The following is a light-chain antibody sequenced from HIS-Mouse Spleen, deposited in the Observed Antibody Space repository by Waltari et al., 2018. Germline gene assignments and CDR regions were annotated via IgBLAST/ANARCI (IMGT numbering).Light chain of an antibody. V-gene: IGKV1-39*01. J-gene: IGKJ1*01. Sequence: DIQMTNSRSSLSASVENRVTITCRASQSISSYLNWYQQKPGKAPKLLIYAASSLQSGVPSRFSGSGSGTDFTLTISSLQPEDFATYYCQQSYSTPRTFGQGTKVEIK. CDR3: QQSYSTPRT. CDR1: QSISSY. CDR2: AAS.